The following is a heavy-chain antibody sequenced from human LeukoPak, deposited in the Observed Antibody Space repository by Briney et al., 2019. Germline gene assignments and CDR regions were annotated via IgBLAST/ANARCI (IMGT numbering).Heavy chain of an antibody. J-gene: IGHJ3*02. D-gene: IGHD3-16*01. CDR3: AKDFIYGGWGNGFDI. CDR2: ISSSSAST. Sequence: PGGSLRLSCAASGFTFNSYFMNWVRQAPGKGLEWVSYISSSSASTYYADSVKGRFTISRDNSKNTLYLQMNSLRAEDTAVYYCAKDFIYGGWGNGFDIWGQGTMVTVSS. CDR1: GFTFNSYF. V-gene: IGHV3-48*01.